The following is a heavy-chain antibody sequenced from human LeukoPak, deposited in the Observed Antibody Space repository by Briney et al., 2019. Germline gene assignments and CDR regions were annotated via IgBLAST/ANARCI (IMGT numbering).Heavy chain of an antibody. V-gene: IGHV4-59*08. D-gene: IGHD6-19*01. CDR3: ARRGDSSGWYFFDY. CDR1: GGSISTYY. J-gene: IGHJ4*02. Sequence: SETLSLTCTVSGGSISTYYWSWIRQPPGEGLEWIGYIYYSGSTSYNPSLKSRVTISIDTSKSQFSLNLSSVTAADTAVYYCARRGDSSGWYFFDYWGQGTLVTVSS. CDR2: IYYSGST.